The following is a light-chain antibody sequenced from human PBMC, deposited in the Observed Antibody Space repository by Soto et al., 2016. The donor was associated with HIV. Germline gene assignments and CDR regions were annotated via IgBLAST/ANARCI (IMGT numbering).Light chain of an antibody. Sequence: DIQMTQSPSSLSASVGDRVTITCRASQSISSYLNWYQQKPGKAPKLLIYAASSLQSGVPSRFSGSGSGTDFTLTISSLQPEDFATYYCLQHNTVPYTFGQGTKLEIK. V-gene: IGKV1-39*01. CDR3: LQHNTVPYT. J-gene: IGKJ2*01. CDR1: QSISSY. CDR2: AAS.